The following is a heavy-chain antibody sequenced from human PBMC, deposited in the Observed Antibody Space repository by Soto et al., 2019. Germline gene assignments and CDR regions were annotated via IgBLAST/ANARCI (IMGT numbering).Heavy chain of an antibody. CDR1: GFTFSNFW. Sequence: VESGGGLVQPGTSLRLSCSDSGFTFSNFWMHWARQVPGKGLVWVARISGDGTSVMYADSVKGRATISRDNVKSTVYLQLKGLRMEDTGVFHCLRDFDSYVDLWGRGTQVTVSS. CDR3: LRDFDSYVDL. D-gene: IGHD2-8*01. V-gene: IGHV3-74*03. CDR2: ISGDGTSV. J-gene: IGHJ2*01.